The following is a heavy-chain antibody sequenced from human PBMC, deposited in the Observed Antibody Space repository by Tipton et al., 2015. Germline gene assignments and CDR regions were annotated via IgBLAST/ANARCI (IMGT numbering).Heavy chain of an antibody. J-gene: IGHJ4*02. V-gene: IGHV4-38-2*01. D-gene: IGHD3-9*01. CDR1: AYSISSDYY. CDR2: ISHSGNT. Sequence: TLSLTCAVSAYSISSDYYWGWIRQPPGKGLEWIGSISHSGNTYYNPSLKSRVTMSRDTSKNQFSLKLTSVTAADTAVYYCACHDYDLLTRDYQTVDYWCQGTLFTVSS. CDR3: ACHDYDLLTRDYQTVDY.